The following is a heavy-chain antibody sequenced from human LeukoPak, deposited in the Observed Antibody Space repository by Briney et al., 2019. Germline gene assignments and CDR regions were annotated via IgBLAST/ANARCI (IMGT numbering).Heavy chain of an antibody. CDR3: ARDANYSSGCDY. CDR1: GGSFSGYY. D-gene: IGHD6-19*01. J-gene: IGHJ4*02. V-gene: IGHV4-34*01. Sequence: PSETLSLTCAVYGGSFSGYYWSWIRQPPGKGLEWIGEINHSGSTNYNPSLKGRVTISVDKSKNQFSLKLSSVTAADTAVYYCARDANYSSGCDYWGQGTLVTVSS. CDR2: INHSGST.